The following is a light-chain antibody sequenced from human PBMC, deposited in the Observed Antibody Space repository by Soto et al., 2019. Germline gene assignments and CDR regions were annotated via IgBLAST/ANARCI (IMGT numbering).Light chain of an antibody. CDR2: GAS. CDR1: QSFNSIY. V-gene: IGKV3-11*01. CDR3: QQGSNWPPWT. Sequence: EIVLTQSPATLSLSPGERATLSCRASQSFNSIYLSWYQQQPGQAPRLLIYGASNRATGIPARFSGSGSGTDFTLTIIRLEPEEFAVYYCQQGSNWPPWTFGQGTKVDI. J-gene: IGKJ1*01.